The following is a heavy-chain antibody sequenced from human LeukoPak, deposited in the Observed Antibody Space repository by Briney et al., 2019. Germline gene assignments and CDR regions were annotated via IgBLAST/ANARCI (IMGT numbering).Heavy chain of an antibody. D-gene: IGHD3-3*01. J-gene: IGHJ4*02. CDR2: ISAYNGNT. Sequence: ASVKVSCKASGGTFSSYAISWVRQAPGQGLEWMGWISAYNGNTNYAQKLQGRVTMTTDTSTSTAYMELRSLRSDDTAVYYCARGRGYYDFWSGPKNPFDYWGQGTLVTVSS. CDR1: GGTFSSYA. V-gene: IGHV1-18*01. CDR3: ARGRGYYDFWSGPKNPFDY.